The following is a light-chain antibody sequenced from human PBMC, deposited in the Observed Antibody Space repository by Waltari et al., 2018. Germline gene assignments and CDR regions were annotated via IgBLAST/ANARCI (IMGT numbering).Light chain of an antibody. CDR2: SNT. J-gene: IGLJ2*01. V-gene: IGLV1-44*01. CDR1: SSNIGSNT. CDR3: AAWDDNLSSPV. Sequence: QSVLPQPPSASGTPGQRVIIFCSGSSSNIGSNTVNWYQQLPGTAPKLLMYSNTQRSSGVPDRFSGSKSGTSASLAIRGLQSEDEADYYCAAWDDNLSSPVFGGGTKLTVL.